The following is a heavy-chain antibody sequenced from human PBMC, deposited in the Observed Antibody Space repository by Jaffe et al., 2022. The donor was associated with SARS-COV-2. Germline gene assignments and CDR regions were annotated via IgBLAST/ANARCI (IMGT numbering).Heavy chain of an antibody. Sequence: EVQLLESGGGLVQPGGSLRLSCAASGFTFSSYAMSWVRQAPGKGLEWVSAISGSGGSTYYADSVKGRFTISRDNSKNTLYLQMNSLRAEDTAVYYCANWEHYSSSWPYWGQGTLVTVSS. J-gene: IGHJ4*02. CDR1: GFTFSSYA. CDR3: ANWEHYSSSWPY. CDR2: ISGSGGST. V-gene: IGHV3-23*01. D-gene: IGHD6-13*01.